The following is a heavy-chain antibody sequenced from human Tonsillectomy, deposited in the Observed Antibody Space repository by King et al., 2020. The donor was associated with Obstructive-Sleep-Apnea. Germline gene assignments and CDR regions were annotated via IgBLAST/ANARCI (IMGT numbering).Heavy chain of an antibody. V-gene: IGHV3-9*01. D-gene: IGHD6-19*01. J-gene: IGHJ4*02. CDR1: GFTFDDYA. CDR3: AKDGTMAGSWSFDY. Sequence: EVQLVESGGGLVQPGRSLRLSCAASGFTFDDYAMHWVRQAPGKGLEWVSGISWNSGSIGYADSVKGRFTISRDNAKNSLYLQMNSLRTEDTAFYYCAKDGTMAGSWSFDYWGQGTLVTVSS. CDR2: ISWNSGSI.